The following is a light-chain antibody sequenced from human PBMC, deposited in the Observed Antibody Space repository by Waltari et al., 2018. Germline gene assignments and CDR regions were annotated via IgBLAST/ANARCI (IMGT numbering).Light chain of an antibody. CDR2: GAS. V-gene: IGKV3-15*01. J-gene: IGKJ2*01. CDR1: QSISPN. Sequence: IVMTQSPATLSVSPGERATLSCRASQSISPNLAWFQEKPGQAPRLLICGASTRATGLPARFSGSVSGTYFTLVISSLQSEDFAVYYCQQYDKWLRYSFGQGTKLEIK. CDR3: QQYDKWLRYS.